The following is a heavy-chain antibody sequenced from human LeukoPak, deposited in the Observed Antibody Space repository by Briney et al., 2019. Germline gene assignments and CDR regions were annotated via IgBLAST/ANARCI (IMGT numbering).Heavy chain of an antibody. J-gene: IGHJ4*02. CDR1: RGSLTGTIY. CDR2: IDHIGST. CDR3: ARLGVVGRFNY. V-gene: IGHV4-4*02. Sequence: PSETLSLTCAFPRGSLTGTIYCIWIRRPPGKGLKGIGEIDHIGSTNYNPSLKRRVTISVDKSKKKFSLKLSSVTDADTPVYDCARLGVVGRFNYGGQGTLVTVYS. D-gene: IGHD2-15*01.